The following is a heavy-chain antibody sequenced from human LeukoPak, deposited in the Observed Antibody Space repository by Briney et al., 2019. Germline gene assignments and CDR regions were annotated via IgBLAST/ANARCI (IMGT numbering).Heavy chain of an antibody. D-gene: IGHD2-2*01. CDR2: ISTSSRYI. Sequence: GGSLRLFCAASGFTLSNYDTNWVRQAPGKGLEWVSSISTSSRYIYYKDSVRGRFTISRDDAKNSLYLEMNSLRAEDTAVYYCARADCSSSTCYLRRSWFDPWGQGTLVTVSS. J-gene: IGHJ5*02. CDR1: GFTLSNYD. V-gene: IGHV3-21*01. CDR3: ARADCSSSTCYLRRSWFDP.